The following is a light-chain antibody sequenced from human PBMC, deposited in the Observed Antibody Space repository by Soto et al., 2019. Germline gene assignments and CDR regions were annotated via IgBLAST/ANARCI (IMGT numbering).Light chain of an antibody. J-gene: IGLJ2*01. CDR2: EDN. CDR3: QSYDSSNQV. CDR1: SGSIASNY. V-gene: IGLV6-57*01. Sequence: NFMLTQPHSVSESPGKTVTISCTRSSGSIASNYVQWYQQRPGSSPTTVIYEDNQRPSGVPDRFSGSIDSSSNSASLTISXXXXXXXXXXYXQSYDSSNQVFGGGTKLTVL.